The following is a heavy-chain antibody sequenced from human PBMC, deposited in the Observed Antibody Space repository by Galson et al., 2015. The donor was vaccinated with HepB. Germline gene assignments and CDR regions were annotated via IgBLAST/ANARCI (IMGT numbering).Heavy chain of an antibody. CDR2: ISTYNGNT. D-gene: IGHD3-3*01. CDR3: ARNAVGDFWSGYYFDY. Sequence: SVKVSCKASGYTFTSYGISWVRQAPGQGLEWMGWISTYNGNTNYAQKLQGRVSMTTDTSTSTAYMDLRSLRSDDTAVYYCARNAVGDFWSGYYFDYWGQGTLVTVSS. J-gene: IGHJ4*02. CDR1: GYTFTSYG. V-gene: IGHV1-18*04.